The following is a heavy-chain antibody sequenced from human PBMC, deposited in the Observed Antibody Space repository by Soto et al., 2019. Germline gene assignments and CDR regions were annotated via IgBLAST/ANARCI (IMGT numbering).Heavy chain of an antibody. D-gene: IGHD3-10*01. CDR2: INTSGGST. CDR3: ARGYWKGVRITPSRGRKSVYNYYGMDV. J-gene: IGHJ6*02. V-gene: IGHV1-46*01. CDR1: GYTFTSHY. Sequence: QVQLAQSGTEVRKSGASVTISCQTSGYTFTSHYVHWVRQAPGQGLEWMGIINTSGGSTNYAQKVEGRLTVTRDASTSTVYMELRSLRSEDTAVYYCARGYWKGVRITPSRGRKSVYNYYGMDVWGQGTTVIVSS.